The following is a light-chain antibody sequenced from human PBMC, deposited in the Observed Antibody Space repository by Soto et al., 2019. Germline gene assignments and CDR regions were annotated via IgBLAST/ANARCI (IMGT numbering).Light chain of an antibody. CDR1: QTVPSR. CDR3: QQYKYWPPIT. CDR2: GAS. Sequence: EIGMTQSPATLSVSPGEGVTLSCRASQTVPSRIAWYQQKPGQAPSLLIYGASTRATGDPDRFSGAGSGTEYTLTISSLKSEDYAVYYCQQYKYWPPITVGGGTRLEIK. J-gene: IGKJ5*01. V-gene: IGKV3-15*01.